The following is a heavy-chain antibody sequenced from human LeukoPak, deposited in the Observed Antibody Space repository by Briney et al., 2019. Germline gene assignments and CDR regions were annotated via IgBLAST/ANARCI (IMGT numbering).Heavy chain of an antibody. D-gene: IGHD3-22*01. J-gene: IGHJ4*02. V-gene: IGHV1-2*02. CDR3: ARHRNFDSSGYYPYDH. CDR1: GYTFTGFS. Sequence: ASVKVTCKTSGYTFTGFSLHWVRQAPGHGLEWMGWTNPNTGDTNSAQRFQGRVTMTRDTSITTAYMELTSLRSDDTAVYYCARHRNFDSSGYYPYDHWGQGTLVTVSS. CDR2: TNPNTGDT.